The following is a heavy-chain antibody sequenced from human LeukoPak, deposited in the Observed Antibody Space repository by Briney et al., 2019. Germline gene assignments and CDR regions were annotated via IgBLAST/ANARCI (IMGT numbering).Heavy chain of an antibody. CDR2: IIPIFGTA. CDR1: GGTFSSYA. J-gene: IGHJ4*02. D-gene: IGHD3-10*01. Sequence: GSSVKVSCKASGGTFSSYAISWVRQAPGPGLEWMGGIIPIFGTANYAQKFQGRVTITADESTSTAYMELSSLRPEDTAVYYCARGPFQITMVRGVIPGPLDYWGQGTLVTVSS. CDR3: ARGPFQITMVRGVIPGPLDY. V-gene: IGHV1-69*01.